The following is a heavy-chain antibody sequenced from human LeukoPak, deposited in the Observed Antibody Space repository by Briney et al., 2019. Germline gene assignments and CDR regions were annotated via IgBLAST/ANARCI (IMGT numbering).Heavy chain of an antibody. CDR3: ARVDYYDSSGYYSGNWFDP. CDR2: IKQDGGEK. J-gene: IGHJ5*02. Sequence: GGSLRLSCAASGFTLSSYEMNWVRQAPGKGLEWVANIKQDGGEKYYVDSVKGRFTISRDNAKDSLYLQMNSLRAEDTAVYYCARVDYYDSSGYYSGNWFDPWGQGTLVTVSS. D-gene: IGHD3-22*01. CDR1: GFTLSSYE. V-gene: IGHV3-7*01.